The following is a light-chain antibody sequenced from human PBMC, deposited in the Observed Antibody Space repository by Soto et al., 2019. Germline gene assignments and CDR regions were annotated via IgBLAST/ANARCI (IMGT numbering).Light chain of an antibody. J-gene: IGLJ1*01. CDR2: EVR. V-gene: IGLV2-14*01. CDR1: SSDVGIYNY. CDR3: SSYTTLSARV. Sequence: QSALTQPASVSGSPGQSIAISCTGSSSDVGIYNYVSWYQQHPGKVPKLIIYEVRNRPSGVSNRSSGSKSGNTASLTISGLQDEDEADYYCSSYTTLSARVFGTGTKVTVL.